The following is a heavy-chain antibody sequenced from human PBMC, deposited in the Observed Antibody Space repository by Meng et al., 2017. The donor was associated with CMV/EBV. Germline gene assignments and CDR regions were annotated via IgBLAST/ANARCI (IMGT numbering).Heavy chain of an antibody. D-gene: IGHD5-18*01. Sequence: SLKISCAASGFTFETSAMHWVRQAPGKGLEWVSGISWNGYSIAYAASVKGRFTISRDDAKNSLYLQMNSLRAEDTALYHCTKDAGYTYGATYYYYGLDVWGQGTTVTVSS. J-gene: IGHJ6*02. CDR1: GFTFETSA. CDR2: ISWNGYSI. V-gene: IGHV3-9*01. CDR3: TKDAGYTYGATYYYYGLDV.